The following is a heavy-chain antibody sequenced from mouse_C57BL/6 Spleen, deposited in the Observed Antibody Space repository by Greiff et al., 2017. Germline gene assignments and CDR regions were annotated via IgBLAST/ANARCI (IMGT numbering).Heavy chain of an antibody. CDR3: ARSPNYYGSSYYFDD. Sequence: VQLKQSGPELVKPGASVKIPCKASGYTFTDYNMDWVKQSHGKSLEWIGDINPNNGGTIYNQKFKGKATLTVDKSSSTAYMELRSLTSEDTAVYYCARSPNYYGSSYYFDDWGQGTTLTVSS. CDR1: GYTFTDYN. D-gene: IGHD1-1*01. CDR2: INPNNGGT. J-gene: IGHJ2*01. V-gene: IGHV1-18*01.